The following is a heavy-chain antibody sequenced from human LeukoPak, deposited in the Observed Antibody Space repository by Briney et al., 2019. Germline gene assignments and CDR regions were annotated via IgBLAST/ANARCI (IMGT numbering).Heavy chain of an antibody. CDR2: ISADNGNT. J-gene: IGHJ4*02. CDR3: ARDDGSYGSGSTFDY. Sequence: ASVKVSCKASGYTLTSYGISWVRQAPGQGLEWMGWISADNGNTNYAQNLQGRVTMTTDTSTSTAYMELRSLRSDDTAVYYCARDDGSYGSGSTFDYWGQGTLVTVSS. V-gene: IGHV1-18*01. CDR1: GYTLTSYG. D-gene: IGHD3-10*01.